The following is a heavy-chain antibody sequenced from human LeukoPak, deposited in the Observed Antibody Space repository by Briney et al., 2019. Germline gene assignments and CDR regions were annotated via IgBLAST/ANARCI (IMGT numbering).Heavy chain of an antibody. CDR3: ARVGYSSGHDTFDI. CDR1: GGSISSGDYH. D-gene: IGHD2-15*01. V-gene: IGHV4-30-4*01. CDR2: IYYGGGT. J-gene: IGHJ3*02. Sequence: SETLSLTCTVSGGSISSGDYHWSWIRQPPGKGLEWIGYIYYGGGTYYNPSLKSRLTISVATSKNQFSLKLTSVTAADTAVYYCARVGYSSGHDTFDIWGQGTLVTVSS.